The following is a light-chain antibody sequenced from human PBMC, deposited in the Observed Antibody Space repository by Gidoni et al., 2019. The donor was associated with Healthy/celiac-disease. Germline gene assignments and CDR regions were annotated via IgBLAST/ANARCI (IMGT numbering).Light chain of an antibody. V-gene: IGKV3-15*01. CDR2: GAS. CDR1: QSVRSN. CDR3: QQYNNWPLYT. J-gene: IGKJ2*01. Sequence: EIVMTQSPATLSVSPGERATLSCRASQSVRSNLAWYQQKPGQAPRLLIYGASTRATGIPARFSGSGSGTEFTLTISSLQSEDFAVYYCQQYNNWPLYTFGQXTKLEIK.